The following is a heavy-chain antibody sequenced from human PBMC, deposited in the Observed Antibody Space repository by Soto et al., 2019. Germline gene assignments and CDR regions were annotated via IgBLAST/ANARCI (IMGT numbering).Heavy chain of an antibody. V-gene: IGHV4-39*01. J-gene: IGHJ6*02. CDR3: ARHGCGGDWWAYYYYGMDV. Sequence: PSETLSLTCSVSGGSISSSSYYWGCIRQPPGKGLEWIGSIYYSGYTYYNPSLKSRVTISVDTSKNQFPLKLSSVTAADTAVYYCARHGCGGDWWAYYYYGMDVWGQGTTVTVSS. CDR2: IYYSGYT. CDR1: GGSISSSSYY. D-gene: IGHD2-21*02.